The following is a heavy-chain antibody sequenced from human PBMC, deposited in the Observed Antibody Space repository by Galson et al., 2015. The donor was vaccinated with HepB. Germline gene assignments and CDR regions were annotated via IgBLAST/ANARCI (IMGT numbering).Heavy chain of an antibody. V-gene: IGHV1-2*02. Sequence: SVKVSCKASGYTFTGYYMHWVRQAPGQGLEWMGWINPNSGGTNYAQKFQGRVTMTRDTSISTAYMELSRLRSDDTAVYYCARVGVLADTAMGLQHWGQGTLVTVSS. D-gene: IGHD5-18*01. CDR2: INPNSGGT. J-gene: IGHJ1*01. CDR3: ARVGVLADTAMGLQH. CDR1: GYTFTGYY.